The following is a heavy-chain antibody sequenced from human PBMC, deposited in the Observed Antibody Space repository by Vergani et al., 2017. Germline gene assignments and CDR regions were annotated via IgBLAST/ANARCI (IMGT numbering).Heavy chain of an antibody. Sequence: QVQLQESGPGLVKPSQTLSLTCTVPGGSISSGGYYWSWIRQPPGKGLEWIGEINHSGSTNYNPSLKSRVTISVDTSKNQFSLKLSSVTAADTAVYYCAVIAAAADYWGQGTLVTVSS. J-gene: IGHJ4*02. D-gene: IGHD6-13*01. CDR1: GGSISSGGYY. CDR2: INHSGST. V-gene: IGHV4-61*08. CDR3: AVIAAAADY.